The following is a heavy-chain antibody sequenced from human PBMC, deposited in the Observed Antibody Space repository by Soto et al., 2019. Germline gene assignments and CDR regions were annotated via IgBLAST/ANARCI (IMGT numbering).Heavy chain of an antibody. CDR1: GFTFSSYS. CDR2: ISSSTSHI. J-gene: IGHJ3*02. CDR3: ARDEVVVPAAMADSGYDFGPHDAFHI. V-gene: IGHV3-21*01. D-gene: IGHD2-2*01. Sequence: EVQLVESGGGLVKPGGSLRLACAASGFTFSSYSLNWVRQAPGKGLEWVSSISSSTSHIYYADSVKGRFTISRDNAKKSLFLQRNSLRAEDTVVYYCARDEVVVPAAMADSGYDFGPHDAFHIWGQGTKVTVSS.